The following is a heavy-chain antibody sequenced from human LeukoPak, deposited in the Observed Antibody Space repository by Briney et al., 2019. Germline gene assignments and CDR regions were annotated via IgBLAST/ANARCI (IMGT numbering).Heavy chain of an antibody. CDR3: VRGAGPGTPFD. Sequence: GGSLRLSCAASGFTFSLSWMHWVRHAPGKGLEWVSSINYDARSRTYADSVKGRLTISRDNAENTLFLQMNSLRVEDSAIYSCVRGAGPGTPFDWGQGILVTVSS. J-gene: IGHJ1*01. CDR1: GFTFSLSW. V-gene: IGHV3-74*01. CDR2: INYDARSR. D-gene: IGHD1-1*01.